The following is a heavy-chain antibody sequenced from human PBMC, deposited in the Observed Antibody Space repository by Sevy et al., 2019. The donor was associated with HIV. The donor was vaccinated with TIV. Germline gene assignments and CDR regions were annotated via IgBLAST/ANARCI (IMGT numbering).Heavy chain of an antibody. CDR2: INHSGST. D-gene: IGHD3-16*01. V-gene: IGHV4-34*01. CDR1: GGSFSGYY. CDR3: AKRGGGLSFDY. J-gene: IGHJ4*02. Sequence: SETLSLTCAVYGGSFSGYYWSWIRQPPGKGLEWIGDINHSGSTNYYPSLKSRVTISVGTSKNQFSLKLSSVTAADTAVYYCAKRGGGLSFDYWGQGTLVTVSS.